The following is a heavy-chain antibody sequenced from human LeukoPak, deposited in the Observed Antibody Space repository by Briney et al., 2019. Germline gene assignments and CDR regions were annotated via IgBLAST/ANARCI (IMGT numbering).Heavy chain of an antibody. V-gene: IGHV1-2*04. CDR1: GYTFTGYY. CDR2: INPNSGGT. CDR3: ARIAGYCSSTSCYSDY. J-gene: IGHJ4*02. Sequence: VASVKVSCKASGYTFTGYYIHWVRQAPGQGLEWVGWINPNSGGTNYAQKFQGWVTMTRDTSISTAYMGMSRLRSDDTAVYYCARIAGYCSSTSCYSDYWGQGTLVTVSS. D-gene: IGHD2-2*01.